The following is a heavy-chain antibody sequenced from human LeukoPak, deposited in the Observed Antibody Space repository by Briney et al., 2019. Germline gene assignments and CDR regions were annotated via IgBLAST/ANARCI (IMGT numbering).Heavy chain of an antibody. CDR1: GFTVSSNY. D-gene: IGHD6-19*01. Sequence: GGSLRLSCAASGFTVSSNYMSWVRQAPGQGLEWVSVIYSGGSTYYADSVKGRFTISRDNSKNTLYLQMNSLRAEDTAVYYCARDNSSGVGWFDPWGQGTLVTVSS. V-gene: IGHV3-66*01. J-gene: IGHJ5*02. CDR2: IYSGGST. CDR3: ARDNSSGVGWFDP.